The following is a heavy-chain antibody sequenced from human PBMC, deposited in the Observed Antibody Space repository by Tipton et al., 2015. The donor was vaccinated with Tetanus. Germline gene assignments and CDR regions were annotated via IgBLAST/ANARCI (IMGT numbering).Heavy chain of an antibody. CDR1: GFIFSSYG. J-gene: IGHJ5*02. CDR2: SWYDGTDK. CDR3: AREAVWGGGSCFPGALNP. V-gene: IGHV3-33*01. D-gene: IGHD3-16*01. Sequence: CAASGFIFSSYGIHWVRQAPGKGLEWLAVSWYDGTDKYYADSVKGRFTISRDNSKNTFYLKMNSLRAEDTALYYWAREAVWGGGSCFPGALNPGGQETQLTVS.